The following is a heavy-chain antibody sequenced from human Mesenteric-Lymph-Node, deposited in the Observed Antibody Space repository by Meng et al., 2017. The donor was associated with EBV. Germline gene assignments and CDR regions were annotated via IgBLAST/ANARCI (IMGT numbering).Heavy chain of an antibody. CDR3: ARDISGYYHLQG. J-gene: IGHJ4*02. D-gene: IGHD3-3*01. CDR1: GYTFSDYY. CDR2: IYPKSGIN. V-gene: IGHV1-2*06. Sequence: LVQSGAEVKKPGASVKVSCKGSGYTFSDYYIHWVRQAPGQGLEWMGRIYPKSGINHNALKFQGRITMTRDTSISTAYMESSGLRSDDTAVYFCARDISGYYHLQGWGQGTLVTVSS.